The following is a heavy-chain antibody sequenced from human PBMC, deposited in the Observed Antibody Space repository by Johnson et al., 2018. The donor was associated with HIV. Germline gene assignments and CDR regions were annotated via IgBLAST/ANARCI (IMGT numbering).Heavy chain of an antibody. CDR2: INWNGGST. Sequence: VQLVESGGGLVQPGGSLKLSCAASGFTFSSYDMHWVRQAPGKGLEWVSGINWNGGSTGYADSVKGRFTISRDNAKNSLYLQMNSLRADDTAVYYCAKDRTDRRYSSSRGAFDIWGQGTMVTVSS. D-gene: IGHD6-13*01. V-gene: IGHV3-20*04. CDR1: GFTFSSYD. CDR3: AKDRTDRRYSSSRGAFDI. J-gene: IGHJ3*02.